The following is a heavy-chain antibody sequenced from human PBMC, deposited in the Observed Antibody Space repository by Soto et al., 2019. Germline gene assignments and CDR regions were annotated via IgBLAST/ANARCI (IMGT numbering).Heavy chain of an antibody. CDR1: GGSVSSSQW. CDR3: ARVYSGSYSDS. J-gene: IGHJ4*02. D-gene: IGHD1-26*01. Sequence: SETLSLTCAVSGGSVSSSQWWTWVRQAPGKGLEWLGEIYHVGITKYNPSLKSRVTISVDKSKNQFSLKLSSVTAADTAVYYCARVYSGSYSDSWGRGTLVTVSS. CDR2: IYHVGIT. V-gene: IGHV4-4*02.